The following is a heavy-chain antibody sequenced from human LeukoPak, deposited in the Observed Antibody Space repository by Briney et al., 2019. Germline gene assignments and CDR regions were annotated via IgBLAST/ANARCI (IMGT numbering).Heavy chain of an antibody. CDR2: ITDSGGST. J-gene: IGHJ4*02. CDR1: GFSFSSYA. Sequence: GGSLRLSCAASGFSFSSYAMSWVRQAPGKGLEWVSAITDSGGSTYHADSVKGRFTISRDNSKNTLFLQMNSLRVEDTAVYYCASGFSSSPYFDYWGQGTLVTVSS. D-gene: IGHD6-6*01. CDR3: ASGFSSSPYFDY. V-gene: IGHV3-23*01.